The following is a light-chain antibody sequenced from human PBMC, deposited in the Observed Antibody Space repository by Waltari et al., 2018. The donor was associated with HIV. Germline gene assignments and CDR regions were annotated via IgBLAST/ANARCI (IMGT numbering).Light chain of an antibody. V-gene: IGLV2-23*02. J-gene: IGLJ1*01. CDR1: SGNIGKYNL. Sequence: QSALTQQASVSGSLGQSITISCNGTSGNIGKYNLVSWYQQHPGKAPKLLIYEVTRSPSGIASRFSAAKSDNPSSLTIAGRQAEDEAAYFGCSYAGTTDFCVFG. CDR3: CSYAGTTDFCV. CDR2: EVT.